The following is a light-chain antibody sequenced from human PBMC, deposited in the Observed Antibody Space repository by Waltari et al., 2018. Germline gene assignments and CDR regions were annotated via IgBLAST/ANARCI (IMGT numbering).Light chain of an antibody. Sequence: QSVLTQPPSVSGAPAQRVTISCSRSNIGPPFDVHWSQQSPGKAPKPLIFGNSNRPLWVPDRFSGSKSGTSASLAITGLQSEDEAVYYCQSSDSSLSGYVIFGGGTKVTVL. J-gene: IGLJ2*01. CDR3: QSSDSSLSGYVI. V-gene: IGLV1-40*01. CDR1: NIGPPFD. CDR2: GNS.